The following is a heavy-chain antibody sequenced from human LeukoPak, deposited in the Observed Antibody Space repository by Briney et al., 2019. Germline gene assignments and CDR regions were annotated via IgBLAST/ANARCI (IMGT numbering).Heavy chain of an antibody. V-gene: IGHV4-59*01. Sequence: SETLSLTCTVSGGSISSYYWSWIRQPPGKGLEWIGYIYYSGSTNYNPSLKSRVTISVDTSKNQFFLKLSSVTAADTAVYYCARGIVVDTIDYWGQGTLVTVSS. CDR1: GGSISSYY. D-gene: IGHD2-15*01. J-gene: IGHJ4*02. CDR2: IYYSGST. CDR3: ARGIVVDTIDY.